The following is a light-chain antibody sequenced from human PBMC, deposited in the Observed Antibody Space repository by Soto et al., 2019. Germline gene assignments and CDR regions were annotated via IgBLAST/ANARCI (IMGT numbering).Light chain of an antibody. CDR1: SSDVGAYNY. Sequence: QSALTQPASVSGSPGQSITISCTGTSSDVGAYNYVSWYQQHPGEAPKLMLYDVSSRPSGVSNRFSGSKSGNTASLTISGLHVEDEADYYCSSYTSSSTRLFGTGTQLTVL. CDR3: SSYTSSSTRL. CDR2: DVS. V-gene: IGLV2-14*03. J-gene: IGLJ1*01.